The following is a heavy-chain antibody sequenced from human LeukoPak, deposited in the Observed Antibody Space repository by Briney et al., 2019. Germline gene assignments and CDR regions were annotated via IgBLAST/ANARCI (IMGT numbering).Heavy chain of an antibody. V-gene: IGHV3-30*18. D-gene: IGHD5-18*01. CDR3: AKGTASDY. J-gene: IGHJ4*02. CDR1: GFTFSSYD. Sequence: GGSLRLSCTASGFTFSSYDMHWVRQAPGKGLEWVAVISYDGSNKYYADSVKDRFTISRDNSKNTLYLQMNSLRAEDTAVYYCAKGTASDYWGQGTLVTVSS. CDR2: ISYDGSNK.